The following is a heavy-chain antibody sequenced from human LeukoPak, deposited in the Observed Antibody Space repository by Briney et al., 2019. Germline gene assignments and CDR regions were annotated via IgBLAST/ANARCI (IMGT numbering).Heavy chain of an antibody. J-gene: IGHJ4*02. CDR1: GFTVSNNY. V-gene: IGHV3-53*01. CDR2: IYSGGST. CDR3: ATAPLDN. Sequence: GGSLRLSCAASGFTVSNNYISWVRQAPGKGLEWVSVIYSGGSTKYADSVKARFTISRDNSKNTVYLQMNSLRADDTAVYYCATAPLDNWGQGTLVTVSS.